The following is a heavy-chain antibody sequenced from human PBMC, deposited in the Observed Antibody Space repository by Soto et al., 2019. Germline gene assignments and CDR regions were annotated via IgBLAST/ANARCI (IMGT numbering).Heavy chain of an antibody. CDR2: ISAYNGNT. CDR1: GYTFTSYG. CDR3: ARLISSGDAFDI. Sequence: ASVKVSCKASGYTFTSYGISWVRQAPGQGLEWMGWISAYNGNTNYAQKLQGRVTMTTDTSTSTAYMELRSLRSHDTAVYYCARLISSGDAFDIWGQGTMVTVSS. J-gene: IGHJ3*02. V-gene: IGHV1-18*01. D-gene: IGHD3-22*01.